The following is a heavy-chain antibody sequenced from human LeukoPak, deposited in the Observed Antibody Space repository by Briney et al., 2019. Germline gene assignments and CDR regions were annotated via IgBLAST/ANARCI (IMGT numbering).Heavy chain of an antibody. CDR2: INPSGGST. Sequence: ASVKVSCKASGYTFTSYYMHWVGQAPGQGLEWMGIINPSGGSTSYAQKFQGRVTMTRDTSTSTVYMGLSSLRSEDTAVYYCARYAVVGDGYKNLLDYWGQGTLVTVSS. CDR1: GYTFTSYY. J-gene: IGHJ4*02. CDR3: ARYAVVGDGYKNLLDY. D-gene: IGHD5-24*01. V-gene: IGHV1-46*01.